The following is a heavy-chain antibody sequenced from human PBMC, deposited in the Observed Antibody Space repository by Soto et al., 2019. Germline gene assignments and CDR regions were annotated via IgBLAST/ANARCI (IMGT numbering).Heavy chain of an antibody. CDR3: ARGGGFCGADCYKGGIDY. D-gene: IGHD2-21*02. Sequence: QVQLVESGGGVVQPGRSLRLSCAASGFIFSPYTMHWVRQTPGKVLEWVAVISYDGNDKYYADSVKGRFTISRDNSKNTLYLQMNSLRAEDTALYYCARGGGFCGADCYKGGIDYWGQGTLVTVSS. J-gene: IGHJ4*02. CDR2: ISYDGNDK. CDR1: GFIFSPYT. V-gene: IGHV3-30-3*01.